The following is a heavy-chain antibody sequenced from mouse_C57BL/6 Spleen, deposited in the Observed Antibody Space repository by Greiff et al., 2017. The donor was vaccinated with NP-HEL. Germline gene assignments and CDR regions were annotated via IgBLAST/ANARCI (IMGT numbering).Heavy chain of an antibody. CDR2: INYDGSST. V-gene: IGHV5-16*01. CDR1: GFTFSDYY. J-gene: IGHJ1*03. CDR3: ARDSSYYYGSSSHWYFDV. Sequence: EVMLVESEGGLVQPGSSMKLSCTASGFTFSDYYMAWVRQVPEKGLEWVANINYDGSSTYYLGSLKSRFIISRDNAKNILYLQMSSLKSEDTATYYCARDSSYYYGSSSHWYFDVWGTGTTVTVSS. D-gene: IGHD1-1*01.